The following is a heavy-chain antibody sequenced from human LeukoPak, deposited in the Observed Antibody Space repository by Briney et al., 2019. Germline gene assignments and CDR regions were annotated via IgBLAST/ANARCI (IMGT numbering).Heavy chain of an antibody. V-gene: IGHV3-48*02. CDR1: RFTFSSYS. CDR3: ARGDSSGYYYFIGN. J-gene: IGHJ4*02. CDR2: ISSSSSTI. D-gene: IGHD3-22*01. Sequence: GGSLRLSCAASRFTFSSYSMNWVRQAPGKGLEWVSYISSSSSTIYYADSVKGRFTISRDNAKNSLYLQMNSLRDEDTAVYYCARGDSSGYYYFIGNWGQGTLVTVSS.